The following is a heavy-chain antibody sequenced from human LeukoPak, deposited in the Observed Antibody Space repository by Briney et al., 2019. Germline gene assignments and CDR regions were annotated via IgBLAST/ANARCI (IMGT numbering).Heavy chain of an antibody. V-gene: IGHV3-30*02. CDR3: AKVSPISPSGYLDY. D-gene: IGHD3-3*01. CDR2: IRYDGSIK. J-gene: IGHJ4*02. CDR1: GFTFSSYG. Sequence: GGSLRLSCAASGFTFSSYGMHWVRQAPGKGLDWVAFIRYDGSIKDHADSVKGRFTISRDNSKNTLFLQMNSLRDEDTAMYYCAKVSPISPSGYLDYWGKGTPVTASS.